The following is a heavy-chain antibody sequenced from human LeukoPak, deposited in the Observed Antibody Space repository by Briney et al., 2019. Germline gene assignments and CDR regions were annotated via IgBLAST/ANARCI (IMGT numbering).Heavy chain of an antibody. CDR3: ARFGYCSSTSCYTTPYYYYGMDV. CDR1: VGTFSSYA. J-gene: IGHJ6*01. CDR2: IIPIFGTA. Sequence: GASVKVSCMASVGTFSSYAISWVRQAPGQGLEWMGVIIPIFGTAHYAQKLQGRVTITTDESTSTVYMELSSLRSEDTAVYYCARFGYCSSTSCYTTPYYYYGMDVWGQGTTVTVSS. V-gene: IGHV1-69*05. D-gene: IGHD2-2*02.